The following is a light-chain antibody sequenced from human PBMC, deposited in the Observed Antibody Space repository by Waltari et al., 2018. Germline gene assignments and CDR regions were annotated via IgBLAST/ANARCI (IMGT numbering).Light chain of an antibody. J-gene: IGKJ1*01. CDR3: QQFNDWPRT. V-gene: IGKV3-15*01. CDR1: RSVGPN. Sequence: EVVMTHSPATLSVSPGESATLSGRASRSVGPNVVWYQQRPGRPPRPLIYAASIRATDTPARFRGSGSGTEFSLTISSLQSEDFAVYYCQQFNDWPRTFGQGTRVEI. CDR2: AAS.